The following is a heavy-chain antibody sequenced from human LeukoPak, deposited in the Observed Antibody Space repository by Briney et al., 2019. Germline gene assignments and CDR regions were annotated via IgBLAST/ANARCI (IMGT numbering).Heavy chain of an antibody. Sequence: GASVRVSCKASGGTFSSYAFSWVRQAPGQGLEWMGWMNSNSGNTGYGQKFQGRVTLTRNTFISTAYMELSSLRPEDTAVYYCARGDYWGQGTLVTVSS. CDR2: MNSNSGNT. CDR1: GGTFSSYA. V-gene: IGHV1-8*02. J-gene: IGHJ4*02. CDR3: ARGDY.